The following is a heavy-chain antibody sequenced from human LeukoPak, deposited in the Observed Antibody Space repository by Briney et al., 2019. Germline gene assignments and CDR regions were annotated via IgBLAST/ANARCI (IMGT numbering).Heavy chain of an antibody. J-gene: IGHJ4*02. CDR3: ARDSNYYDFWSGYYGPLGY. CDR2: IKQDGSAQ. D-gene: IGHD3-3*01. CDR1: GFTFSNYW. Sequence: SGGSLRLSCVASGFTFSNYWMSWVRQAPGKGLEWVANIKQDGSAQYYVDSVKGRFTISRDNAKNSLYLQMNSLRAEDTAVYYCARDSNYYDFWSGYYGPLGYWGQGTLVTVSS. V-gene: IGHV3-7*01.